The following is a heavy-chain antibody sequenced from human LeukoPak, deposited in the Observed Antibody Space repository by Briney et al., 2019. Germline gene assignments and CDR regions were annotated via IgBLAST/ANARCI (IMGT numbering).Heavy chain of an antibody. J-gene: IGHJ4*02. V-gene: IGHV1-69*13. D-gene: IGHD3-22*01. CDR2: IIPIFGTA. CDR1: GGTFSSYA. Sequence: SVKVSCKASGGTFSSYAISWVRQAPGQGLEWMGRIIPIFGTANYAQKFQGRVTITADESTSTAYMELSSLRSEDTAVYYCARVGYYYDSSGFYFDYWGQGTLVTVSS. CDR3: ARVGYYYDSSGFYFDY.